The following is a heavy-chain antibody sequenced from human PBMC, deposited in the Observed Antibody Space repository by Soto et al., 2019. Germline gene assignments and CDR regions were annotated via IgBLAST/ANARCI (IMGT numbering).Heavy chain of an antibody. D-gene: IGHD2-2*01. CDR1: GGSISSGGYY. V-gene: IGHV4-39*01. Sequence: SETLSLTCTVSGGSISSGGYYWSWIRQHPGKGLEWIGCISYSGSTYYNPSLKSRVTISVDTSKNQFSLKLSSVTAADTAVYYCARQAVEDYYYYGMDVWGQGTTVTAP. J-gene: IGHJ6*02. CDR3: ARQAVEDYYYYGMDV. CDR2: ISYSGST.